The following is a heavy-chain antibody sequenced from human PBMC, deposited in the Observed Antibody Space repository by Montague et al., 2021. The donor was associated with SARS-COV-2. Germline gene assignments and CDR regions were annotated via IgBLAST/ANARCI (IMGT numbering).Heavy chain of an antibody. CDR2: IYYSGST. J-gene: IGHJ3*02. CDR3: ARVPPYYYDSSGYYSGAFDI. Sequence: SETLSLTCTVSGGSISSSSYYWGWIRQPPEKGLEWIGSIYYSGSTYYNPSLKSRVTISVDTSKNQFSLKLSSVTAADTAVYYCARVPPYYYDSSGYYSGAFDIWGQGTMVTVSS. D-gene: IGHD3-22*01. CDR1: GGSISSSSYY. V-gene: IGHV4-39*01.